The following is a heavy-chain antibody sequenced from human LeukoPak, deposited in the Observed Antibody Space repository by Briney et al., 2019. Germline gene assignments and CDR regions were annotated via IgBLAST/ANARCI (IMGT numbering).Heavy chain of an antibody. CDR1: GGSISSYY. J-gene: IGHJ4*02. CDR3: ATTYYYDSSGYYYDY. Sequence: KPSETLSLTCTVSGGSISSYYWSWIRQHPGKGLEWIGYIYYSGSTYYNPSLKSRVTISVDTSKNQFSLKLSSVTAADTAVCYCATTYYYDSSGYYYDYWGQGTLVTVSS. D-gene: IGHD3-22*01. V-gene: IGHV4-59*06. CDR2: IYYSGST.